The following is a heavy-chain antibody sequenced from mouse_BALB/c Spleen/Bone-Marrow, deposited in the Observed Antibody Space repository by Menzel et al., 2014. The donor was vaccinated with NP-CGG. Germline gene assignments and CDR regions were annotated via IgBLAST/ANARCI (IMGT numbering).Heavy chain of an antibody. Sequence: EVKLVESGTVLARPGASVKMSCKASGYTFXSYWMHWVKQRPGQGLEWIGTIYPGNSDTSYNQKFKGKAKLTAVTSTSTAYMELSSLTNEDSAVYYCTRVITTGSAWFAYWGQGTLVTVS. J-gene: IGHJ3*01. CDR2: IYPGNSDT. CDR1: GYTFXSYW. D-gene: IGHD2-4*01. CDR3: TRVITTGSAWFAY. V-gene: IGHV1-5*01.